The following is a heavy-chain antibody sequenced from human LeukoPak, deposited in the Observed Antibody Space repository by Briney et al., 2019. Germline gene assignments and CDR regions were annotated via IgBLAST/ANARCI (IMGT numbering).Heavy chain of an antibody. D-gene: IGHD6-19*01. Sequence: PGGSLRLSCAASGFTFNNYAMSWVRQAPGKGLEWVSAISGSGGSTYYADSVKGRFTISRDNSKNTLYLQMNSLRAEDTAVYYCAKMESGWSPSYFDYWGQGTLVTVSS. CDR1: GFTFNNYA. CDR3: AKMESGWSPSYFDY. V-gene: IGHV3-23*01. CDR2: ISGSGGST. J-gene: IGHJ4*02.